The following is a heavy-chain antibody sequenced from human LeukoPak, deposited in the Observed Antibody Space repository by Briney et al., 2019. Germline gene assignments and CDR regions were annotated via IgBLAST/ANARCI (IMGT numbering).Heavy chain of an antibody. CDR2: ICGSGGST. CDR3: ARVFGHYGSGLYYFGMDV. CDR1: GFTFSSYA. V-gene: IGHV3-23*01. Sequence: GGSLRLSCAASGFTFSSYAMSWVRQAPGKGLEWVSAICGSGGSTYYADSVKGRFTISRDNSKNSLYLQMNSLRAEDTAEYYCARVFGHYGSGLYYFGMDVWGQATTVTVSS. J-gene: IGHJ6*02. D-gene: IGHD3-10*01.